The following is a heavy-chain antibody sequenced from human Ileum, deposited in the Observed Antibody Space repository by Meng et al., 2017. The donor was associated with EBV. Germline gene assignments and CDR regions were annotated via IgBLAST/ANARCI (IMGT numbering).Heavy chain of an antibody. Sequence: QVQLVQSGAEVKKPGASGKVSCKASGYTFTSYAMHWVRQAPGQRLEWMGWINAVNGNTKYSQKFQGRVTITRDTSASTAYMELSSLRSEDTAVYYCARGEGYCTNGVCSPGYWGQGRLVNVSS. CDR1: GYTFTSYA. CDR2: INAVNGNT. CDR3: ARGEGYCTNGVCSPGY. J-gene: IGHJ4*02. D-gene: IGHD2-8*01. V-gene: IGHV1-3*01.